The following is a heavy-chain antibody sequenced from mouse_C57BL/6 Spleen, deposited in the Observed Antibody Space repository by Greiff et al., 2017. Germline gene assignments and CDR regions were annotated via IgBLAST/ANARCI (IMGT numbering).Heavy chain of an antibody. Sequence: VQLQQSGAELVKPGASVKISCKASGYAFSSYWMNWVKQRPGKGLEWIGQIYPGDGDTNYNGKFKGKATLTADKSSSTAYMQLSSLTSEDSAVYFCERGGDYDPFAYWGQGTLVTVSA. CDR1: GYAFSSYW. CDR2: IYPGDGDT. J-gene: IGHJ3*01. D-gene: IGHD2-4*01. V-gene: IGHV1-80*01. CDR3: ERGGDYDPFAY.